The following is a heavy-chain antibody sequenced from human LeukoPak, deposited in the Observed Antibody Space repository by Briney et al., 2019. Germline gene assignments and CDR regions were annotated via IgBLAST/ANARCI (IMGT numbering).Heavy chain of an antibody. V-gene: IGHV1-2*06. CDR3: ARGSSGYSGIDY. CDR2: INPNSGGT. Sequence: ASVNVSCTASGYTFTGYYMHWVRQAPGQGLEWMGRINPNSGGTNYAQKFQGRVTMTRDTSISTAYMELSRLRSDDTAVYYCARGSSGYSGIDYWGQGTLVTVSS. D-gene: IGHD3-22*01. CDR1: GYTFTGYY. J-gene: IGHJ4*02.